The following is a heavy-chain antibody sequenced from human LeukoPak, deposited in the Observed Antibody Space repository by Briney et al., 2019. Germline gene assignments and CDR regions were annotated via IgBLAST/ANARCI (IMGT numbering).Heavy chain of an antibody. Sequence: GGSLRLSCAASGFTFSSYAMSWVRQAPGKGLEWVSAISGSGGSTYYADSVKGRFTISRDNSKNTLYLQMNSLRAEDTAVYYCSDAGLAVAGTGYWGQGTLVTVSS. J-gene: IGHJ4*02. CDR1: GFTFSSYA. V-gene: IGHV3-23*01. CDR3: SDAGLAVAGTGY. CDR2: ISGSGGST. D-gene: IGHD6-19*01.